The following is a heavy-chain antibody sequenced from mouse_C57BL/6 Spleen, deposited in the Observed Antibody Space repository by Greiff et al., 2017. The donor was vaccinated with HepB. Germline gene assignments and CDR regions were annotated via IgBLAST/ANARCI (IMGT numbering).Heavy chain of an antibody. V-gene: IGHV1-5*01. CDR2: IYPGNSDT. CDR1: GYTFTSYW. J-gene: IGHJ3*01. Sequence: EVQLQQSGTVLARPGASVKMSCKTSGYTFTSYWMHWVKQRPGQGLEWIGAIYPGNSDTSYNQKFKGKAKLTAVTSASTAYMELSSLTNEDSAVYYCTYDGSRVEAWFAYWGQGTLVTVSA. D-gene: IGHD1-1*01. CDR3: TYDGSRVEAWFAY.